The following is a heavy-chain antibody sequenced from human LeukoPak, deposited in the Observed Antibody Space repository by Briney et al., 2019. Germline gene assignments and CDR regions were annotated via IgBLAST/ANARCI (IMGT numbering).Heavy chain of an antibody. CDR3: ARDEGSNWSFDN. D-gene: IGHD6-13*01. CDR1: GYTFISYG. J-gene: IGHJ4*02. CDR2: ISAYKGNT. Sequence: ASVKVSCKSSGYTFISYGISWVRQAPGQGLEWMGWISAYKGNTNFAQKFQGRVTLTTDTSTTTAHMELRSLISDDTAVYYCARDEGSNWSFDNWGQGSVVTVSS. V-gene: IGHV1-18*01.